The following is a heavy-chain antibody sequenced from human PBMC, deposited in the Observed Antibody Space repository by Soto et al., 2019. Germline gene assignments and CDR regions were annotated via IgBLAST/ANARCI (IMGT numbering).Heavy chain of an antibody. J-gene: IGHJ4*02. CDR2: IYSSGST. CDR1: GGSISGYY. V-gene: IGHV4-59*08. Sequence: SETLSLTCTVSGGSISGYYWSWIRQPPRKGQQWIGYIYSSGSTNYNPSLKSRVTISVDTSKNQFSLNLSSVTAADTAVYYCARQRRDFDYWGQGSLVT. CDR3: ARQRRDFDY.